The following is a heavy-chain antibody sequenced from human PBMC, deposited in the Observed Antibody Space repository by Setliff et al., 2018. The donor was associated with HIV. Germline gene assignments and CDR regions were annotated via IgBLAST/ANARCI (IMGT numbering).Heavy chain of an antibody. CDR1: NDSITYYY. Sequence: SETLSLTCSVSNDSITYYYWNWIRQPPGKGLEWIGNIFDSENTNYNPSLKSRVTMSVDASKNQFSLELSSVTAADTAVYYCARQITSVTTEKLVVNDAFDIWGQGIMITVSS. J-gene: IGHJ3*02. CDR3: ARQITSVTTEKLVVNDAFDI. CDR2: IFDSENT. D-gene: IGHD3-22*01. V-gene: IGHV4-59*01.